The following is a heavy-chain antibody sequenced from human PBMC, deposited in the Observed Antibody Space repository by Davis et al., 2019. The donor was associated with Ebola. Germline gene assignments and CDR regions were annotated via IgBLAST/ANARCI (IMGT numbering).Heavy chain of an antibody. V-gene: IGHV3-30*18. CDR2: ISYDGSNK. CDR3: AKDQHSSGWLFDY. Sequence: PGGSLRLSCAASGFTFSSYGMHWVRQAPGKGLEWVAVISYDGSNKYYADSVKGRFTISRDNSKNTLYLQMNSLRAEDTAVYYCAKDQHSSGWLFDYWGQGTLVTVSS. D-gene: IGHD6-19*01. J-gene: IGHJ4*02. CDR1: GFTFSSYG.